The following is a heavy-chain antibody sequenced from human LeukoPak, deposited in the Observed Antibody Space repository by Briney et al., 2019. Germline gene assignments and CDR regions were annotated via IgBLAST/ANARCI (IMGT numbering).Heavy chain of an antibody. CDR2: IYYSGST. J-gene: IGHJ4*02. V-gene: IGHV4-59*08. CDR1: GGSISSYY. D-gene: IGHD3-22*01. CDR3: ATHSQTYYYDSSGYYPFDY. Sequence: SETLSLTCTVSGGSISSYYWSWIRQPPGKGLEWIGYIYYSGSTNYNPSLKSRVTISVDTSKNQFSLKLSSVTAADTAVYYCATHSQTYYYDSSGYYPFDYWGQGTLVTVSS.